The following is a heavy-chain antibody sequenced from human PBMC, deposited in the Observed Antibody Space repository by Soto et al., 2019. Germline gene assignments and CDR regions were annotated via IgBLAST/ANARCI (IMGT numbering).Heavy chain of an antibody. Sequence: GESLKISCKGSGYSFTSYWISWVRQMPGKGLEWMGRIDPSDSYTNYSPSFQGHVTISADKSISTAYLQWSSLKASDTAMYYCARHSRGARYYYGMDVWGQGTTVTVSS. V-gene: IGHV5-10-1*01. D-gene: IGHD2-21*01. CDR3: ARHSRGARYYYGMDV. CDR2: IDPSDSYT. CDR1: GYSFTSYW. J-gene: IGHJ6*02.